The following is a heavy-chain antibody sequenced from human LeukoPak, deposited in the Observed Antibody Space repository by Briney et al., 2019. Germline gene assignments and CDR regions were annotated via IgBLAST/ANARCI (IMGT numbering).Heavy chain of an antibody. CDR1: GGSIGSISSSSYY. CDR3: AGGNSGSEYFRH. V-gene: IGHV4-39*07. Sequence: SETLSLTCTVSGGSIGSISSSSYYWGWIRQPPGKGLEWIGSIYYSGSTYYNPTLKSRVTISADTSKNQFSLRLSSVTAADTAVYSCAGGNSGSEYFRHWGQGTLVTVSS. D-gene: IGHD6-19*01. CDR2: IYYSGST. J-gene: IGHJ1*01.